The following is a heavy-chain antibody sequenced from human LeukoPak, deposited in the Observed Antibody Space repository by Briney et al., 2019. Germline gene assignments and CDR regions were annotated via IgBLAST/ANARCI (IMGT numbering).Heavy chain of an antibody. J-gene: IGHJ4*02. D-gene: IGHD3-10*01. CDR3: ARDRGYYGSGSLVDY. CDR2: ISAYNGNT. Sequence: ASVNVSCKASGYTFTSYGISWVRQAPGQGLEWMGWISAYNGNTNYAQKLQGRVTMTTDTSTSTAYMELRSLRSDDTAVYYCARDRGYYGSGSLVDYWGQGTLVTVSS. CDR1: GYTFTSYG. V-gene: IGHV1-18*01.